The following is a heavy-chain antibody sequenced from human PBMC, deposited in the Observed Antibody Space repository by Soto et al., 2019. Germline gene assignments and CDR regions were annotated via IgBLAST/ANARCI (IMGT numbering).Heavy chain of an antibody. CDR2: IKEDGSEK. CDR3: AARRRTDYGDY. D-gene: IGHD1-1*01. J-gene: IGHJ4*02. V-gene: IGHV3-7*01. CDR1: GFTFSNYW. Sequence: EVQLVESGGGLVQPGGSLRLSCAASGFTFSNYWMSWVRQSPGKGLEWVANIKEDGSEKYYVYSVKGRFTISRDNAENSLYLQMNSLRAEDTAVYYCAARRRTDYGDYWGQGTLLTVSS.